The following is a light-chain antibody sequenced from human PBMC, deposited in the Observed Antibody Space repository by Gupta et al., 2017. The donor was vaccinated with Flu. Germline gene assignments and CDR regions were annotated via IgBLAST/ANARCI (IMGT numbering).Light chain of an antibody. J-gene: IGKJ4*01. Sequence: PYSLSASVGDRVTITCRASQSISSYLNWYQQKPGKAPNLLIYAASSLQSGVPSRFSGSGSGTDFTLTISRLQPEDFATYYCQQSDSSPLTFGGGTKVEI. V-gene: IGKV1-39*01. CDR2: AAS. CDR1: QSISSY. CDR3: QQSDSSPLT.